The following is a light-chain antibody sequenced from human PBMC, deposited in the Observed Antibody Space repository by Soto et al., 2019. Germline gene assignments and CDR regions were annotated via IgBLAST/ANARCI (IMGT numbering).Light chain of an antibody. CDR2: KAS. Sequence: DIQMTQSPSTLSASVGDRVTITCRASQSISSWLAWYQQKPRKAPKLLLYKASTLKSGVPSRFSGSGSGTEFTLTISSLQPDDFATYYCQQYNSYWTFGQGTKVEIK. CDR3: QQYNSYWT. CDR1: QSISSW. J-gene: IGKJ1*01. V-gene: IGKV1-5*03.